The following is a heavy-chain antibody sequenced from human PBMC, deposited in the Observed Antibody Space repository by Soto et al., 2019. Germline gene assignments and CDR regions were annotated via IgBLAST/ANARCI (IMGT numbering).Heavy chain of an antibody. Sequence: SETLSLTCTVSGGSISSSSYNWGWIRQPPGKGLEWLGTINYSGSTYHNPSLKSRVTISVDTSKKQFSLRLSSVTAADTAVYYCARHNGGGSPYRSDFDYWGQGTLVTVSS. D-gene: IGHD2-15*01. CDR1: GGSISSSSYN. V-gene: IGHV4-39*01. CDR3: ARHNGGGSPYRSDFDY. J-gene: IGHJ4*02. CDR2: INYSGST.